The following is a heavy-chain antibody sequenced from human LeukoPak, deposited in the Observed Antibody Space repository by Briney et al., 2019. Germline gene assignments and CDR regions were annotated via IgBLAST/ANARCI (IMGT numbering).Heavy chain of an antibody. CDR3: AKRVAAHFDY. Sequence: GGSLRLSCAASGFTFSSYAMSWVRQARGKGLEWVSAISGSGGSTYYADSVKGRFTISRDNSKNTLYLQMNSLRAEGTAVYYCAKRVAAHFDYWGQGTLVTVSS. CDR2: ISGSGGST. V-gene: IGHV3-23*01. J-gene: IGHJ4*02. D-gene: IGHD2-15*01. CDR1: GFTFSSYA.